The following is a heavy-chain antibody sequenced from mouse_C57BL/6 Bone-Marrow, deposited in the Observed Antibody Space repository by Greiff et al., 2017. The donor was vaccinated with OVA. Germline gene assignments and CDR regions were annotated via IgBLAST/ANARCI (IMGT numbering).Heavy chain of an antibody. J-gene: IGHJ4*01. CDR2: IYPGSGNT. CDR3: ARDYYDYGYYAMDY. CDR1: GYTFTDYY. D-gene: IGHD2-4*01. Sequence: QVQLQQSGAELVRPGASVKLSCKASGYTFTDYYINWVKQRPGQGLEWIARIYPGSGNTYYNEKFKGKATLTAEKSSSTAYMQLSSLTSEDSAVYFCARDYYDYGYYAMDYWGQGTSVTVSS. V-gene: IGHV1-76*01.